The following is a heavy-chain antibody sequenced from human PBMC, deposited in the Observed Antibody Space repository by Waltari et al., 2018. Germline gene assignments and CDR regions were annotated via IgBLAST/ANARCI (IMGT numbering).Heavy chain of an antibody. CDR3: ARVHYDFWSGYYI. Sequence: QMQLVQSGAEVKKPGASVKVSCKASGYPFSASDINWVRQATGHGLEWMGWINPKSGNTVSAQNFQDRVTITRDPSTSTVYMELSSLRSDDAAVYYCARVHYDFWSGYYIWGQGTLVTVPS. V-gene: IGHV1-8*02. CDR1: GYPFSASD. J-gene: IGHJ4*02. CDR2: INPKSGNT. D-gene: IGHD3-3*01.